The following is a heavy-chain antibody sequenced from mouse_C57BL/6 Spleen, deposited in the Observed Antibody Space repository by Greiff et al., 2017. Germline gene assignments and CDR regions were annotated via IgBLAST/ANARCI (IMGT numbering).Heavy chain of an antibody. V-gene: IGHV1-69*01. CDR2: IDPSDSYT. CDR1: GYTFTSYW. CDR3: ARYGEGAMDY. D-gene: IGHD1-1*02. Sequence: VQLQQSGAELVMPGASVKLSCKASGYTFTSYWMHWVKQRPGQGLEWIGEIDPSDSYTNYNQKFKGKSTLTVDKSSSTAYMQLSSLTSEDSAVYYCARYGEGAMDYWGQGTSVTVSS. J-gene: IGHJ4*01.